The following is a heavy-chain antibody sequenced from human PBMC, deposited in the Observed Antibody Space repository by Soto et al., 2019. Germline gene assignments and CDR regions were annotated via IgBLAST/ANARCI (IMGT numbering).Heavy chain of an antibody. CDR3: ARAKYYYDGGGYYFDY. D-gene: IGHD3-10*02. CDR2: ISRSSSTI. J-gene: IGHJ4*02. CDR1: GFTLSSYS. V-gene: IGHV3-48*02. Sequence: GGSLRLSCAASGFTLSSYSMNWVRQAPGRGLEWVSYISRSSSTIYYADSVKGRFIISRDNPKNSLYLQINSLRDEDTAVYYCARAKYYYDGGGYYFDYWGQGTLVTVSS.